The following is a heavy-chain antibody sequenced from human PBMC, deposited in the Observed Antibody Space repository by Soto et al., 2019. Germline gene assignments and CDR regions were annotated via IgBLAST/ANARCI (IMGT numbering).Heavy chain of an antibody. CDR1: GYTFTSYA. V-gene: IGHV1-3*01. J-gene: IGHJ4*02. Sequence: QVQLVQSGAEVKKPGASVKVSCKASGYTFTSYAMHWVRQAPGQRLEWMGWINAGNGNTKYSQKFQGRVTITRDTSVRAAYMGLSCLRSEDTAVYYCARGGVWSGLFDYWGQGTLVTV. CDR3: ARGGVWSGLFDY. CDR2: INAGNGNT. D-gene: IGHD3-3*01.